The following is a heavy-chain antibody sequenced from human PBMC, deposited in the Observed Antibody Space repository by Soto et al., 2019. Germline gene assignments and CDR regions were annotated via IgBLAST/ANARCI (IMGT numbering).Heavy chain of an antibody. CDR1: GYTFTSYY. Sequence: QVQPVQSGAEVMEPGASVKVSCKASGYTFTSYYRHWLRQAPGPGLELVGVLTPASTGATHAQRVQGILTMTEHTSASTFYVELSSVSCEHTAIYYGARQTGYGGRSTFSMEVCGQVTTVTVCS. D-gene: IGHD4-17*01. V-gene: IGHV1-46*03. J-gene: IGHJ6*02. CDR3: ARQTGYGGRSTFSMEV. CDR2: LTPASTGA.